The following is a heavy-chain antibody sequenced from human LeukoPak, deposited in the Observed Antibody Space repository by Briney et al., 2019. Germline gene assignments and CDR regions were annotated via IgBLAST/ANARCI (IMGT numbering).Heavy chain of an antibody. Sequence: PSGTLSLTCAVSGGSISSSNWWSWVRQPPGKGLDWIGEISHGGSTKYNPSLKNRVTISRDNSKNEFSLKLNSVTAADTAVYFCARSAGWWSLDYWGQGALVTVST. D-gene: IGHD2-8*02. V-gene: IGHV4-4*02. CDR1: GGSISSSNW. CDR3: ARSAGWWSLDY. CDR2: ISHGGST. J-gene: IGHJ4*02.